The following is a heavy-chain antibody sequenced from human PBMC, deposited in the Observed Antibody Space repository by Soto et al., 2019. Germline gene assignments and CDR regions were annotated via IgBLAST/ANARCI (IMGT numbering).Heavy chain of an antibody. V-gene: IGHV3-9*01. CDR1: GFTFDDYA. CDR3: AKETGGDSDAFDI. CDR2: ISWNSGSI. D-gene: IGHD2-21*01. J-gene: IGHJ3*02. Sequence: EVQLVESGGGLVQPGRSLRLSCAASGFTFDDYAMHWVRQAPGKGLEWVSGISWNSGSIGYADSVKGRFTISRDNAKNSLYLQMNSLRAEDTALYYCAKETGGDSDAFDIWGQGTMVTVSS.